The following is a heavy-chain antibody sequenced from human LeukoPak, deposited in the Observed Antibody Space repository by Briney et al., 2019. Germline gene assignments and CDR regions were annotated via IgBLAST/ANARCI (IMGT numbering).Heavy chain of an antibody. V-gene: IGHV4-59*01. D-gene: IGHD6-13*01. CDR3: ARARRIAAADY. CDR2: IYYSGST. Sequence: SETLSLTCTVSGGSISSYYWSWIRQPPGKGLEWIGYIYYSGSTNYNPSLKSRVTISVDTSKNQFSLKLSSVTAADTAVYYCARARRIAAADYWGRGTLVTVS. J-gene: IGHJ4*02. CDR1: GGSISSYY.